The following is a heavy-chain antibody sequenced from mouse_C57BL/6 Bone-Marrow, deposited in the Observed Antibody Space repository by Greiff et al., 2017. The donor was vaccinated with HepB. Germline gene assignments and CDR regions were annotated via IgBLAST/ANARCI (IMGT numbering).Heavy chain of an antibody. CDR2: IYPGNSDT. D-gene: IGHD2-4*01. CDR1: GYTFTSYW. V-gene: IGHV1-5*01. J-gene: IGHJ4*01. Sequence: SGTVLARPGASVKMSCKTSGYTFTSYWMHWVKQRPGQGLEWIGAIYPGNSDTSYNQKFKGKAKLTAVTSASTAYMELSSLTNEDSAVYYCTNVGDYDEYYYAMDYWGQGTSVTVSS. CDR3: TNVGDYDEYYYAMDY.